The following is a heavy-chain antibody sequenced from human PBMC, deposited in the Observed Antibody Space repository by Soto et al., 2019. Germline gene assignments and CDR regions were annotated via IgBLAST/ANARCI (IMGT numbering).Heavy chain of an antibody. CDR2: ISWNSGSI. D-gene: IGHD3-9*01. CDR1: GFTFDDYA. J-gene: IGHJ4*02. Sequence: PGGSLRLSCAASGFTFDDYAVHWVRQAPGKGLEWVSGISWNSGSIGYADSVKGRFTISRDNAKNSLYLQMNSLRAEDTALYYCAKAVYYDILTGYMGYWGQGTLVTVSS. V-gene: IGHV3-9*01. CDR3: AKAVYYDILTGYMGY.